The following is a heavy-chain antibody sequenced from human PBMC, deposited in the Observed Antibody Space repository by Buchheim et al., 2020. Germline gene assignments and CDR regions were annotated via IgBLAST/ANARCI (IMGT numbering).Heavy chain of an antibody. CDR3: ARGPRNHYYDKSGLYHIDN. Sequence: VQLLESGGGLVQPGGSLRLSCSASGFTFSDYWMHWVRQGPGKGLMWVSRLNYDGTTTNYADSVKGRFIMSRDNAKNTLYLQLDSLRPDDTAVYYCARGPRNHYYDKSGLYHIDNWGQGTL. D-gene: IGHD3-22*01. CDR2: LNYDGTTT. CDR1: GFTFSDYW. J-gene: IGHJ4*02. V-gene: IGHV3-74*02.